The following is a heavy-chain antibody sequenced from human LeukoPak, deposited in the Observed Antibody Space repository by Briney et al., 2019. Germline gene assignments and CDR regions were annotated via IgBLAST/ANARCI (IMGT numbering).Heavy chain of an antibody. CDR3: ARRGYCSGGSCYSGYFDY. CDR1: GYSFTSYW. J-gene: IGHJ4*02. Sequence: GESLKISCKSSGYSFTSYWIGWVRQMPGKGLEWMGIIYPGDSDTRYSPSFQGQVTISADKSISTAYLQWSSLKASDTAMYYCARRGYCSGGSCYSGYFDYWGQGTLVTVSS. D-gene: IGHD2-15*01. CDR2: IYPGDSDT. V-gene: IGHV5-51*01.